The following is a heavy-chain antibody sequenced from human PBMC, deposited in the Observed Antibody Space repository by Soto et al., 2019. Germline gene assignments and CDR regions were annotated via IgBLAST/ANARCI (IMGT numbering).Heavy chain of an antibody. CDR2: ISGSGGST. J-gene: IGHJ4*02. CDR1: GFTFSSYA. Sequence: EVQLLESGGGLVQPGGSLRLSCAASGFTFSSYAMSWVRQAPGKGLEWVSAISGSGGSTYYADSVKGRFTISRDNAKNSLYLQMNSLRAEDTAVYYCASRNYNWNYFGSCDYWGQGTLVTVSS. V-gene: IGHV3-23*01. D-gene: IGHD1-7*01. CDR3: ASRNYNWNYFGSCDY.